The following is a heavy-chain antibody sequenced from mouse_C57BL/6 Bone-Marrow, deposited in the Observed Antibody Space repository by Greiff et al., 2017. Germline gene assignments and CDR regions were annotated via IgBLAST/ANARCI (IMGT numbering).Heavy chain of an antibody. CDR1: GFTFSDFY. V-gene: IGHV7-1*02. J-gene: IGHJ1*01. CDR2: SRNKANDYTT. CDR3: ARDTGDWYFDV. Sequence: EVKLVESGGGLVQPGGSLRLSCATSGFTFSDFYMEWVRQPPGKRLEWIAASRNKANDYTTEYSASVKGRFIVSRDTSQSILYLQMNALGAEDTAICYCARDTGDWYFDVWGAGTTVTVSS. D-gene: IGHD4-1*01.